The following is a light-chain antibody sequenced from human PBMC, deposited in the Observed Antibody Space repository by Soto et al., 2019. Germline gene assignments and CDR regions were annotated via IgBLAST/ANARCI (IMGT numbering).Light chain of an antibody. CDR2: AAS. J-gene: IGKJ3*01. V-gene: IGKV1-39*01. CDR3: QQSYSSPLN. CDR1: QSISSY. Sequence: DLQMTQSPSSLSASVGDRVTIACRASQSISSYLNWYQQKPGKAPKLLIYAASSLQSGVPSRFSGSGSGTDSTLTISSLQPEDFATYYCQQSYSSPLNFGPGTKVDIK.